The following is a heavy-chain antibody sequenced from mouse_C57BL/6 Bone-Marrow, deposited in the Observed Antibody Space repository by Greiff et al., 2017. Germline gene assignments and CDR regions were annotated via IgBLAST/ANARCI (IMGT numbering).Heavy chain of an antibody. D-gene: IGHD1-1*01. CDR1: GYTFTSYW. CDR2: IVPSDSYT. V-gene: IGHV1-69*01. Sequence: VQLLQPGAELVMPGASVKLSCKASGYTFTSYWMHWVKQRPGQGLEWIGEIVPSDSYTNYNQKFKGKSTLTVDKSSSTAYMQLSSLTTEDSAVYYCARDWDCGSWFAYWDRGHLVTVTA. J-gene: IGHJ3*01. CDR3: ARDWDCGSWFAY.